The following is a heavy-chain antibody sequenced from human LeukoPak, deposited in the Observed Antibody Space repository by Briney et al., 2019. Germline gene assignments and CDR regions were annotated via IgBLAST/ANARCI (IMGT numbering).Heavy chain of an antibody. Sequence: SETLSLTCTVSGVSISSSDYYWSWIRQHPGKGLEWIGYIYYSGSTYYNPSLKSRVTISLDTSKNQFSLKLSSVTAADTAVYYCATSDWEGYFDYWGQGTLVTVSS. V-gene: IGHV4-31*03. CDR1: GVSISSSDYY. D-gene: IGHD3-9*01. J-gene: IGHJ4*02. CDR3: ATSDWEGYFDY. CDR2: IYYSGST.